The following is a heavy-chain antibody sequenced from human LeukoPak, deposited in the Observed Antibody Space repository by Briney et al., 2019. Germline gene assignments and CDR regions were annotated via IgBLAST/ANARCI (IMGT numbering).Heavy chain of an antibody. V-gene: IGHV3-64D*06. CDR3: VKVPDYDILTGYLDY. Sequence: GGSRRLSCSASGFTFSSYAMHWVRQAPGKGLEYVSANSGNGGSTYYADSVKGRFTISRDNSKNTLYLQMSSLRAEDTAVYYCVKVPDYDILTGYLDYWGQGTLVTVSS. D-gene: IGHD3-9*01. CDR1: GFTFSSYA. CDR2: NSGNGGST. J-gene: IGHJ4*02.